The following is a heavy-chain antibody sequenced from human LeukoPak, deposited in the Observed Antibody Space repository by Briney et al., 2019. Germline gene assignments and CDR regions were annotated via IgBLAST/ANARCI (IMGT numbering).Heavy chain of an antibody. CDR2: MNPNSGNT. V-gene: IGHV1-8*03. D-gene: IGHD4-17*01. CDR3: ARAGDYGDFLSPFDY. CDR1: GYTFTGYY. J-gene: IGHJ4*02. Sequence: GASVKVSCKASGYTFTGYYMHWVRQAPGQGLEWMGWMNPNSGNTGYAQKFQGRVTITRNTSISTAYMELSSLRSEDTAVYYCARAGDYGDFLSPFDYWGQGTLVTVSS.